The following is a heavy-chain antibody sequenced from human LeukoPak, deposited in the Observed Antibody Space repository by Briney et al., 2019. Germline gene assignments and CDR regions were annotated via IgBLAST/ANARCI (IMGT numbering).Heavy chain of an antibody. CDR2: IWYDGSNK. D-gene: IGHD6-19*01. CDR1: GFTFSSYG. CDR3: AKGQIAPGIAVAGPRDFDY. J-gene: IGHJ4*02. Sequence: PGRSLRLSCAASGFTFSSYGMHWVRQAPGKGLEWVAVIWYDGSNKYYADSVKGRFTISRDNSKNTLYLQMNSLRAEDTAVYYCAKGQIAPGIAVAGPRDFDYWGQGTPVTVSS. V-gene: IGHV3-33*06.